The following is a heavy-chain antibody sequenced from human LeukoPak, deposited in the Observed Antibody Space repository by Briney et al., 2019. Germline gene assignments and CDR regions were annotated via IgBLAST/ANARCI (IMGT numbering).Heavy chain of an antibody. J-gene: IGHJ4*02. CDR2: INWNGGST. Sequence: GGSLRLSCAASGFTFDDYGMSWVRQAPGKGLEWVSGINWNGGSTGYADSVKGRFTISRDNAKNSLYLQMNSLRAEDTALYYCARALGHCSSTSCRDGYYFDYWGQGTLVTVSS. V-gene: IGHV3-20*04. CDR3: ARALGHCSSTSCRDGYYFDY. D-gene: IGHD2-2*01. CDR1: GFTFDDYG.